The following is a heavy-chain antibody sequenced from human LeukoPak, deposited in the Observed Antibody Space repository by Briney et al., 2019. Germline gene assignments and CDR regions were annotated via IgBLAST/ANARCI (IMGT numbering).Heavy chain of an antibody. J-gene: IGHJ4*02. V-gene: IGHV1-2*02. CDR3: AKDPRFWSGYWVY. D-gene: IGHD3-3*01. CDR1: GYTFTGYY. CDR2: INPNSGGT. Sequence: ASVKVSCKASGYTFTGYYMHWVRQAPGQGLEWMGWINPNSGGTNYALKFQGRVTMTRDTSISTAYMELSRLRSDDTAVYYCAKDPRFWSGYWVYWGQGTLVTVSS.